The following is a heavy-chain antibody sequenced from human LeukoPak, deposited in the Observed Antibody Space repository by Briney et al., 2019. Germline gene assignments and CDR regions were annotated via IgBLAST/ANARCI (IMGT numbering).Heavy chain of an antibody. D-gene: IGHD3-10*01. J-gene: IGHJ4*02. CDR1: GYTFTSYG. CDR3: ARDRLLLWFGELLPGTDY. Sequence: GASVKVSCKASGYTFTSYGISWVRQAPGQGLEWMGWISAYNGSTNYAQKLQGRVTMTTDTSTSTAYMELRSLRSDDTAVYYCARDRLLLWFGELLPGTDYWGQGTLVTVSS. V-gene: IGHV1-18*01. CDR2: ISAYNGST.